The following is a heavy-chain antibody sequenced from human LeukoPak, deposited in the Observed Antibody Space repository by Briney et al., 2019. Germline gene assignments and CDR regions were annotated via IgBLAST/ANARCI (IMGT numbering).Heavy chain of an antibody. Sequence: GGSLRLSCAVSGFTFSSYAMHWVRQAPGKGLEWVAFISYDGGNEYYADSVKGRFTISRDNSRNTLYLQMNSLRAEDTAVYYCARDPTYYYASGSYSDYWGQGTLVTVSS. CDR2: ISYDGGNE. CDR3: ARDPTYYYASGSYSDY. CDR1: GFTFSSYA. D-gene: IGHD3-10*01. J-gene: IGHJ4*02. V-gene: IGHV3-30-3*01.